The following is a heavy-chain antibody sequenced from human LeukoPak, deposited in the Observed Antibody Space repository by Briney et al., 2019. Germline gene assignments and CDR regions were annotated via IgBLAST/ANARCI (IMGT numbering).Heavy chain of an antibody. CDR3: AKYRIRYFDWLFHYFDY. J-gene: IGHJ4*02. Sequence: GGSLRLSCAASGFTFSSYAMSWVRQAPGKGLEWVSAISGSGGSTYYADSVKGRFTISRDNSKNTLYLQMSSLRAEDTAVYYCAKYRIRYFDWLFHYFDYWGQGTLVTVSS. CDR2: ISGSGGST. D-gene: IGHD3-9*01. CDR1: GFTFSSYA. V-gene: IGHV3-23*01.